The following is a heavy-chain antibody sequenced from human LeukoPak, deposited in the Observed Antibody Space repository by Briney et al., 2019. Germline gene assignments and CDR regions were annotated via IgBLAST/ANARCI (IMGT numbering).Heavy chain of an antibody. CDR1: GFTVSSNS. CDR3: ARDTRRDFDY. CDR2: IKQDGSEK. J-gene: IGHJ4*02. Sequence: PGGSLRLSCTVSGFTVSSNSMSWVRQAPGKGLEWVANIKQDGSEKYYVDSVKGRFTISRDNAKNSLYLQMNSLRAEDTAVYYCARDTRRDFDYWGQGTLVTVSS. V-gene: IGHV3-7*01.